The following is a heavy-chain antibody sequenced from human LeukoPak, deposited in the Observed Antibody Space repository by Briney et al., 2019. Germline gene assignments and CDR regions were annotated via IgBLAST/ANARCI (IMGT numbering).Heavy chain of an antibody. CDR3: ARQKEDVAAAGTSYYYYYGMDV. V-gene: IGHV5-51*01. J-gene: IGHJ6*02. Sequence: ASVKVSCKASAYTFTSYGISWVRQAPGQGLEWMGITYPGDSDTRYSPSFQGQVTISADKSISTAYLQWSSLKASDTAMYYCARQKEDVAAAGTSYYYYYGMDVWGQGTTVTVSS. CDR1: AYTFTSYG. CDR2: TYPGDSDT. D-gene: IGHD6-13*01.